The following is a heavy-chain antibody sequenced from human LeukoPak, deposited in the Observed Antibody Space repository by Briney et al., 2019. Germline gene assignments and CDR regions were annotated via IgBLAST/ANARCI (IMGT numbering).Heavy chain of an antibody. CDR3: VYSGNFPFDY. CDR2: ISSSSTTI. Sequence: GGCLRLSCAASGFTFSEYIMNWVRQAPGKGLEWVSYISSSSTTIYYAASVEGRFTISRDNAKNTLFLQMNSLRAEDTAVYYSVYSGNFPFDYWGQGTLVTVSS. D-gene: IGHD1-26*01. V-gene: IGHV3-48*04. CDR1: GFTFSEYI. J-gene: IGHJ4*02.